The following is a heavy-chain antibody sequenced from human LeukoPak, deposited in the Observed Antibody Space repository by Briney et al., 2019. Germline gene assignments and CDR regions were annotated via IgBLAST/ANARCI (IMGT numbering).Heavy chain of an antibody. J-gene: IGHJ4*02. CDR3: ARDGGYVNFDY. CDR2: IKQDGSEK. V-gene: IGHV3-7*03. CDR1: GFTFSSYW. Sequence: GGSLRLSCAASGFTFSSYWMSWVRQAPGKGLEGVANIKQDGSEKYYVDSVKGRFTISRDNAKNSLYLQMNSLRAEDTAVYYCARDGGYVNFDYWGQGTLVTVSS. D-gene: IGHD5-12*01.